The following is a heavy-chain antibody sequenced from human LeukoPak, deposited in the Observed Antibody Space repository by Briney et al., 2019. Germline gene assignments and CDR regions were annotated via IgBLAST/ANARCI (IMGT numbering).Heavy chain of an antibody. Sequence: SETLSLTCSVSGGSISSYYWSWMRQPAGKGLEWIGRIYTSGSTNYNPSLKSRVTMSVDTSKDQISLNLSSVTAADTAVYYCARDSFGFRAFDIWGQGTMITVSS. CDR1: GGSISSYY. J-gene: IGHJ3*02. CDR3: ARDSFGFRAFDI. D-gene: IGHD2/OR15-2a*01. V-gene: IGHV4-4*07. CDR2: IYTSGST.